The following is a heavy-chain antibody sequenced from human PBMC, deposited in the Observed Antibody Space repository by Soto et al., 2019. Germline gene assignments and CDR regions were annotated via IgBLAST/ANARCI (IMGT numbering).Heavy chain of an antibody. J-gene: IGHJ5*02. CDR3: ARSGFTISPWLGFDP. D-gene: IGHD3-3*01. V-gene: IGHV4-31*03. Sequence: QVQLQESGPGLVKPSQTLSLTCTVSGGSISSGGYYWSWIRQHPGKGLEWIGYIYYSGSTYYNPSFKSRVNISVDTSKNQFPLKLSSVTGADTAGYYCARSGFTISPWLGFDPWGQGTLVTVSS. CDR2: IYYSGST. CDR1: GGSISSGGYY.